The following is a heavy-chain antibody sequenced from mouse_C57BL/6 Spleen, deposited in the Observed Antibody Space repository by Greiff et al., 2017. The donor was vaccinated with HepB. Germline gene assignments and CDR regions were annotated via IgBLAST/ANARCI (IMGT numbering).Heavy chain of an antibody. V-gene: IGHV1-50*01. CDR2: IDPSDSYT. CDR3: ARWGDGNYFDY. J-gene: IGHJ2*01. CDR1: GYTFTSYW. Sequence: QVQLQQSGAELVKPGASVKLSCKASGYTFTSYWMQWVKQRPGQGLEWIGEIDPSDSYTNYNQKFKGKATLTVDTSSSPAYMQLSSLTSEDSAVYYCARWGDGNYFDYWGQGTTLTVSS. D-gene: IGHD2-3*01.